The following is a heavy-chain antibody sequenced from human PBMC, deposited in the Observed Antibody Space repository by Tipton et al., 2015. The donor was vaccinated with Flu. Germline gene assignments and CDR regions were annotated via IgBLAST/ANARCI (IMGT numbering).Heavy chain of an antibody. CDR3: ARRGITTTTSWGAFDV. CDR1: GFTFSSYV. CDR2: ISGRADNT. J-gene: IGHJ3*01. V-gene: IGHV3-23*01. D-gene: IGHD1-1*01. Sequence: SLRLSCAASGFTFSSYVMNWVRQAPGKGLEWVTSISGRADNTFYADSVKGRFTISRDNFRNTLYLQMNSLRAEDTAVYYCARRGITTTTSWGAFDVWGQGTMVPVSS.